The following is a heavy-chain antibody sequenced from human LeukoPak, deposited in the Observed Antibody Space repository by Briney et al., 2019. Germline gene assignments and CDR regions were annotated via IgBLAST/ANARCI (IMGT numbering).Heavy chain of an antibody. V-gene: IGHV3-48*03. Sequence: GGSLRLSCAVSAITFRSYEMHSLRQAPGKGLEWVSYISTSGSTIYYADSVKGRFTISRDNAKNSLYLQMNGLRAEDTAIYYCASPQVRALWGQGTLVTVSS. J-gene: IGHJ4*02. CDR1: AITFRSYE. D-gene: IGHD1-26*01. CDR3: ASPQVRAL. CDR2: ISTSGSTI.